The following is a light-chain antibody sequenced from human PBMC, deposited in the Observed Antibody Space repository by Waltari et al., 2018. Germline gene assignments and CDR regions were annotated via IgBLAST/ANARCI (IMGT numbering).Light chain of an antibody. J-gene: IGKJ2*01. Sequence: VLTPSPGTLSLSPGERATLSCRASHSVSTNYLALSQQKPGQATRLIIYGASTRATGIPDRFSGSGCGTDFTLTIRILETEDFAVYYCQHYGSSPYTFGQRAKLEIK. CDR1: HSVSTNY. CDR2: GAS. V-gene: IGKV3-20*01. CDR3: QHYGSSPYT.